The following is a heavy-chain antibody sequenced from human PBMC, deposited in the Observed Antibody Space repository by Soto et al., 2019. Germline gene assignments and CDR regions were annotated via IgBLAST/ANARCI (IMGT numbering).Heavy chain of an antibody. Sequence: EVQLLESGGGLVQPGGSLRLSCAASGFTFSSYAMSWVRQAPGKGLEWVSAISGSGGSTYYSDSVKGRFTISRDNSKNTLYQQMNSLRAEDTAVYYCAKDRKEYNWNPAEDFDYWGQGTLVTVSS. CDR3: AKDRKEYNWNPAEDFDY. V-gene: IGHV3-23*01. CDR2: ISGSGGST. D-gene: IGHD1-20*01. CDR1: GFTFSSYA. J-gene: IGHJ4*02.